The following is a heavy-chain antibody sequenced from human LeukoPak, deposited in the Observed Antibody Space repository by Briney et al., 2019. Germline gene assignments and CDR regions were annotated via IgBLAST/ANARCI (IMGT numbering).Heavy chain of an antibody. CDR2: IKQDGSEK. CDR1: GFTFSNFW. Sequence: GGSLRLSCAASGFTFSNFWMSWVRQAPGKGLEWVANIKQDGSEKTYVDSVKGRFTISRDNAQNSLYLQMNSLRAEDTAVYYCARVYSSTSGKNAFDIWGQGTMVTVSS. CDR3: ARVYSSTSGKNAFDI. D-gene: IGHD6-6*01. J-gene: IGHJ3*02. V-gene: IGHV3-7*03.